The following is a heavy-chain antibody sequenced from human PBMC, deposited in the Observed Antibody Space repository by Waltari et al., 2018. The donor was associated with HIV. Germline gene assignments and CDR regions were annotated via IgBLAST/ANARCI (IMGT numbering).Heavy chain of an antibody. CDR2: ISSTSSFI. J-gene: IGHJ4*02. Sequence: EVQLVESGGGLVKPGGSLRLSCLFPGFTFNTFSMKWVRQAPGKGLEWVSSISSTSSFIYYADSVKGRFTISRDNGKNSLYLQINNLRVEDTAVYYCASEDFWSGPHNWGQGTLVTVSS. V-gene: IGHV3-21*01. CDR1: GFTFNTFS. CDR3: ASEDFWSGPHN. D-gene: IGHD3-3*01.